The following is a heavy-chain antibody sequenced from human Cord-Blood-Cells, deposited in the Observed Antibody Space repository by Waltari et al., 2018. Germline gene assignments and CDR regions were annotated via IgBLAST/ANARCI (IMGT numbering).Heavy chain of an antibody. CDR2: MNSDGSST. CDR1: GFTFSSYW. CDR3: ARDYGDYAEYFQH. V-gene: IGHV3-74*01. Sequence: EVQLVESGGGLVQPGGSLRLSCAASGFTFSSYWMHWVRQAPGKGLVWGSRMNSDGSSTSYADSVKGRFTISRDNAKNTLYLQMNSLRAEDTAVYYCARDYGDYAEYFQHWGQGTLVTVSS. J-gene: IGHJ1*01. D-gene: IGHD4-17*01.